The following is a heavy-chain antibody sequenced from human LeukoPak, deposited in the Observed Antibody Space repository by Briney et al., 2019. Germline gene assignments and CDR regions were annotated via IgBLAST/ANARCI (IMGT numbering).Heavy chain of an antibody. CDR1: GGSISSSNW. Sequence: SGTLSLTCAVSGGSISSSNWWSWVRQPPGKGLEWIGEIYHSGSTNYNPSLKSRVTISVDTSKNQFSLKLSSVTAADTAVYYCAGGNHYYYYYMDVWGKGTTVTVSS. J-gene: IGHJ6*03. D-gene: IGHD1-14*01. V-gene: IGHV4-4*02. CDR2: IYHSGST. CDR3: AGGNHYYYYYMDV.